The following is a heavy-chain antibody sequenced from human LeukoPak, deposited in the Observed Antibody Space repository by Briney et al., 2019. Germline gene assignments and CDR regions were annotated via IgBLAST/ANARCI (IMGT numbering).Heavy chain of an antibody. J-gene: IGHJ4*02. CDR2: ISGSGGST. D-gene: IGHD2-2*01. CDR1: GFTFSSYA. Sequence: PGGSLRLSCAASGFTFSSYAMSWVRQALGKGLEWVSAISGSGGSTYYADSVKGRFTISRDNSKNTLYLQMNSLRAEDTAVYYCAKTDIVVVPAAMRGYYFDYWGQGTLVTVSS. V-gene: IGHV3-23*01. CDR3: AKTDIVVVPAAMRGYYFDY.